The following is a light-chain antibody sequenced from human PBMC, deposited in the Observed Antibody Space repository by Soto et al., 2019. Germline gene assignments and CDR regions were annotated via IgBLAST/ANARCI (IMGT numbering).Light chain of an antibody. CDR2: EVT. V-gene: IGLV2-8*01. J-gene: IGLJ1*01. CDR1: INNIGGYNY. CDR3: SLYAGSNNFDG. Sequence: SPLGRPPSACGSIGQAETITCTGTINNIGGYNYLSWYQQHPRKTPKVIIYEVTKRPSGVADRFYGSKFGNSASLTVSGLQPEDVAEYHCSLYAGSNNFDGSGTGTKVT.